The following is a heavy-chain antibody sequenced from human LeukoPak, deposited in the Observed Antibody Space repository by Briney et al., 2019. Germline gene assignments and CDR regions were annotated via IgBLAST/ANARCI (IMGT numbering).Heavy chain of an antibody. CDR3: VAVSGSYYYFDY. Sequence: ASVKVSCKASGYTFTSYGISWVRQAPGQGLEWMGWISAYNGNTNYAQKLQGRVTMTTDTSTSTAYMEPRSLRSDDTAVYYCVAVSGSYYYFDYWGQGTLVTVSS. CDR2: ISAYNGNT. CDR1: GYTFTSYG. D-gene: IGHD1-26*01. J-gene: IGHJ4*02. V-gene: IGHV1-18*01.